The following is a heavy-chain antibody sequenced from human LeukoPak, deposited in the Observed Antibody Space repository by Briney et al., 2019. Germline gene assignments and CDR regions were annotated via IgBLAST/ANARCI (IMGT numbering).Heavy chain of an antibody. J-gene: IGHJ4*02. CDR3: ARAYYNASSGYYFVGASPFDY. CDR2: IKQRGSER. CDR1: GFTFSNYW. D-gene: IGHD3-22*01. Sequence: GGSLRLSCAASGFTFSNYWMNWVRQAPGGGLEWVANIKQRGSERYNVDSVKGRFTISRDNAKNSVYLQMNSLRAEDTAVYYCARAYYNASSGYYFVGASPFDYWGQGTLVTVSS. V-gene: IGHV3-7*01.